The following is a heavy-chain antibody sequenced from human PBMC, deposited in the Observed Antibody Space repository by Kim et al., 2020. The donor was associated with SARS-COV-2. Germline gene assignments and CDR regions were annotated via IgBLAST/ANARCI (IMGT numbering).Heavy chain of an antibody. CDR2: INPSGGST. V-gene: IGHV1-46*01. CDR1: GYTFTSYY. CDR3: ASTPGYDILTCYYHTRYGMDV. D-gene: IGHD3-9*01. Sequence: ASVKVSCKASGYTFTSYYMHWVRQAPGQGLEWMGIINPSGGSTSYAQKFQGRVTMTRDTSTSTVYMELSSLRSEDTAVYYCASTPGYDILTCYYHTRYGMDVWGQGTTVTVSS. J-gene: IGHJ6*02.